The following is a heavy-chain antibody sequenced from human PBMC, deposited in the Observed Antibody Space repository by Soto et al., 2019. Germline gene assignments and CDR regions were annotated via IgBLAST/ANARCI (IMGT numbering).Heavy chain of an antibody. CDR3: AKAHVMVVAGSTFDY. D-gene: IGHD6-19*01. J-gene: IGHJ4*01. V-gene: IGHV4-59*08. Sequence: SETLSLTCTVSGDSINNYYWSWIRQPPGKRLEWIGYIYYTGSTTYNPSLESRVTMSVDTSKNQFSLKLSSVNAADTAVYYCAKAHVMVVAGSTFDYWGHGTLVTVSS. CDR2: IYYTGST. CDR1: GDSINNYY.